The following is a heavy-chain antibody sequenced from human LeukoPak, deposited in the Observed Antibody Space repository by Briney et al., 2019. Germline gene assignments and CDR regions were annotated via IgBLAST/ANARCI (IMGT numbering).Heavy chain of an antibody. CDR1: GGSISSYY. CDR3: ARDPGGVATMTFDY. Sequence: SETLSLTCTVSGGSISSYYWSWIRQPPGKGQEWIGYIYYSGSTNYNPSLKSRVTISVDTSKNQFSLKLSSVTAADTAVYYCARDPGGVATMTFDYWGQGTLVTVSS. V-gene: IGHV4-59*01. J-gene: IGHJ4*02. D-gene: IGHD5-12*01. CDR2: IYYSGST.